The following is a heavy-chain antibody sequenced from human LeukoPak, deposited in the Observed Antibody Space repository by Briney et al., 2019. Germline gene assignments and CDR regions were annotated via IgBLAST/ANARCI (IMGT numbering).Heavy chain of an antibody. V-gene: IGHV3-23*01. J-gene: IGHJ4*02. CDR3: AKAEYSGYETFDY. D-gene: IGHD5-12*01. CDR1: GFTFSSYA. CDR2: ISGSGGST. Sequence: GGSLRLSCAASGFTFSSYAMSWVRQAPGKGLEWVSAISGSGGSTYYVDSVKGRFTISRDNSKNTLCLQMNSLRAEDTAVYYCAKAEYSGYETFDYWGQGTLVTVSS.